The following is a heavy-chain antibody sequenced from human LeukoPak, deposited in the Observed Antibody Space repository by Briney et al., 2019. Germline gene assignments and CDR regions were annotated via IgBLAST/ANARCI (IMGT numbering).Heavy chain of an antibody. CDR3: AKLQLYYDILTGPLVDY. V-gene: IGHV3-30*02. D-gene: IGHD3-9*01. CDR2: IRYDGSDK. CDR1: GFTFSRYG. J-gene: IGHJ4*02. Sequence: GGSLRLSCAASGFTFSRYGMHWVRQASGKGLERVALIRYDGSDKYYAESVKGRFTISRDSFKNTLYLQMSGLRAEDTALYYCAKLQLYYDILTGPLVDYWGQGTLVTVSS.